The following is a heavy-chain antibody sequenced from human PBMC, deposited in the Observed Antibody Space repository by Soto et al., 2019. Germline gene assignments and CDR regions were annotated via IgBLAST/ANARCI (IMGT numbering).Heavy chain of an antibody. V-gene: IGHV3-23*01. D-gene: IGHD2-15*01. J-gene: IGHJ4*02. CDR2: ISDSGGST. CDR1: GFTFSNYA. Sequence: EVQLLESGGGLVQPGGSLRLSCGVSGFTFSNYAMSWVRQAPGKGLEWVSGISDSGGSTYYADSVKGRFTISRNNYKNTLYLQMNSLRPEDTAVYYCAKSRRSGGSCYDYWGQGNLVTVSS. CDR3: AKSRRSGGSCYDY.